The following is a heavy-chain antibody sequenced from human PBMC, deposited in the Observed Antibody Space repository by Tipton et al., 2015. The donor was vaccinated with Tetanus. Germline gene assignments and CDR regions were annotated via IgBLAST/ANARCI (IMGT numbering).Heavy chain of an antibody. CDR1: GGSFSLYY. CDR2: ISHSGSS. Sequence: PSLTCTVSGGSFSLYYWNWVRQSPGKGLEWIGEISHSGSSSYSPSLKSRVTISVDTSKNQFSLRLRSVAAADTAVYYCARGGRDAYNNPLGAFDVWGRGTTVTVSS. CDR3: ARGGRDAYNNPLGAFDV. D-gene: IGHD5-24*01. J-gene: IGHJ3*01. V-gene: IGHV4-34*01.